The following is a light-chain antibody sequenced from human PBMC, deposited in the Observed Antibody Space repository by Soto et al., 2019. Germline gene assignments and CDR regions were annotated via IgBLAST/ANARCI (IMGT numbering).Light chain of an antibody. CDR3: QTWGTGPWV. Sequence: QLVLTQSPSASASLGASVKLTCTLSSGHSSYAIAWHQQQPEKGPRYLMKLNSDGSHSKGDVIPDRFSGSNSGAERYLTISSLQSEDEADYYCQTWGTGPWVFGGGTKLTVL. CDR2: LNSDGSH. CDR1: SGHSSYA. V-gene: IGLV4-69*01. J-gene: IGLJ3*02.